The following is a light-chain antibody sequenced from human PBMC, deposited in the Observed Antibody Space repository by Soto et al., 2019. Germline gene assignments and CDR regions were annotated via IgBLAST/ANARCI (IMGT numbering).Light chain of an antibody. CDR1: QGFSNW. Sequence: DIQMTQSPSTLSASLGERVTIPCRASQGFSNWLAWYQQKPGKAPILLIYDVSSLESGVPTRFSGSASGTEFILTISSLQPDDCATYYCEQYDKYTSTFGQRTTVEMK. V-gene: IGKV1-5*01. CDR2: DVS. J-gene: IGKJ1*01. CDR3: EQYDKYTST.